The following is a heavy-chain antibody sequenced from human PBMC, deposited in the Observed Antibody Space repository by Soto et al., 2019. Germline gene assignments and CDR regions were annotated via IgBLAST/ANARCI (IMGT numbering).Heavy chain of an antibody. V-gene: IGHV3-30*18. D-gene: IGHD6-19*01. Sequence: QVQLVESGGGVVQPGRSLRLSCAASGFTFSTYGMHWVRQAPGKGLEWVAVISYDGNEKHYADSVKGRFTISRDNSKDTLTLQMNSLRAEDAAGYYCAKGGAVSGWTYGDYWGQGTLVTVSS. CDR2: ISYDGNEK. CDR3: AKGGAVSGWTYGDY. J-gene: IGHJ4*02. CDR1: GFTFSTYG.